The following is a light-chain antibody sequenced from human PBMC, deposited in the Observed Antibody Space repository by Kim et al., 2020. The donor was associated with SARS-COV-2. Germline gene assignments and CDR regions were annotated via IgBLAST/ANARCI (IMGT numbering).Light chain of an antibody. J-gene: IGLJ2*01. CDR2: EGS. V-gene: IGLV2-23*01. CDR3: CSHAGGGTMV. CDR1: SQDIGSYSL. Sequence: GQSITISCTGTSQDIGSYSLVSWYQQYPGEAPKLMIYEGSKRPSGVSPRFSGSKSGNTASLTISGLQAEDEAEYYCCSHAGGGTMVFGGGTQLTVL.